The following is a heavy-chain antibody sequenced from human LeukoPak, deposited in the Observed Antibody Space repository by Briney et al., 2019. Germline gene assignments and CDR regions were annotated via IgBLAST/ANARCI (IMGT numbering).Heavy chain of an antibody. CDR2: IYYSGST. J-gene: IGHJ4*02. V-gene: IGHV4-59*08. Sequence: KPSETLSLTCTVSGGSISNYYWSWIRQPPGKGLELIGYIYYSGSTNYNPSLKSRVTISVDTSKNQFSLKLSSVTAADTAVYYCARRGYCSGDSCYTFDYRGQGTLVTVSS. D-gene: IGHD2-15*01. CDR3: ARRGYCSGDSCYTFDY. CDR1: GGSISNYY.